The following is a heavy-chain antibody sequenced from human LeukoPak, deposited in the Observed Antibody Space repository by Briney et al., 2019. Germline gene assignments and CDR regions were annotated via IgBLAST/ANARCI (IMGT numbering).Heavy chain of an antibody. V-gene: IGHV3-74*01. Sequence: PGGSLRLSCAASGFTFSSYWMHWVRQAPGKGLVWVSRINSDGSSTSYADSVKGRFTISRDNAKNTLYLQMNSLRAEDTAVYYCASLVSFTASAQGPHTHDAFDIWGQGTMVTVSS. CDR2: INSDGSST. D-gene: IGHD2-8*01. CDR1: GFTFSSYW. J-gene: IGHJ3*02. CDR3: ASLVSFTASAQGPHTHDAFDI.